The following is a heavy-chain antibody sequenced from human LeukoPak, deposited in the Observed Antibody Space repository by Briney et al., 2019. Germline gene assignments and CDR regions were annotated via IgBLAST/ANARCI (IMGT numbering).Heavy chain of an antibody. Sequence: ASVRVSCKASGYTFTGYDINWVRQATGQGLEWMGWMNPYTGDTGYAQKFQGRVTMTRNTSIDTAYMELSGLRSEDTAVYYYTRGSLSGSSRDYWGQGTLVTVSS. D-gene: IGHD1-26*01. J-gene: IGHJ4*02. CDR3: TRGSLSGSSRDY. V-gene: IGHV1-8*01. CDR1: GYTFTGYD. CDR2: MNPYTGDT.